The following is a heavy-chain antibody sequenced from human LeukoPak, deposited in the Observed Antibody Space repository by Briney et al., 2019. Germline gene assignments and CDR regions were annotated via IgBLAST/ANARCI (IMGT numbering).Heavy chain of an antibody. CDR2: INHSGST. CDR1: GGSFSGYY. Sequence: SETLSLTCAVYGGSFSGYYWSWIRQPPGKGLEWIGEINHSGSTNYNPSLKSRVTISVDTSKNQSSLKLSSVTAADTAVYYCARGWGMTTVTTSSFDYWGQGTLVTVSS. V-gene: IGHV4-34*01. J-gene: IGHJ4*02. D-gene: IGHD4-17*01. CDR3: ARGWGMTTVTTSSFDY.